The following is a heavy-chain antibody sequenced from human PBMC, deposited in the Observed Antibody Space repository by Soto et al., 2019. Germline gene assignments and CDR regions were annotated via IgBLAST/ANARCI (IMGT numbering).Heavy chain of an antibody. Sequence: QVQLVQSGVEVKKPGSSVKVSCKAAGGSFSIYTVFWVRQAPGQGLEWMGRIIPMFDIANYAQNFQGRVTFNPKKFPDTSYMEMLNLKSDDPAVNYCPLASWSPEVFDTGGQGKLVTVSS. CDR2: IIPMFDIA. D-gene: IGHD6-13*01. CDR1: GGSFSIYT. V-gene: IGHV1-69*02. J-gene: IGHJ3*02. CDR3: PLASWSPEVFDT.